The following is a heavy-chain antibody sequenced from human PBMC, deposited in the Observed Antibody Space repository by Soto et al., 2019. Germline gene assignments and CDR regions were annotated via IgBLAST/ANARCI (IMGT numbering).Heavy chain of an antibody. J-gene: IGHJ3*02. CDR2: IHHRGSI. V-gene: IGHV4-4*02. CDR3: ARVTESDAFDI. CDR1: GGSISSINW. Sequence: QVQLQESGPGLVKPSGTLSLTCAVSGGSISSINWWSWVRQPPGKGLEWIGEIHHRGSINYSPSLSSRLTISVDKSKTQFSLNLSSVTAADTAVYYCARVTESDAFDIWGQGTMVTVSS.